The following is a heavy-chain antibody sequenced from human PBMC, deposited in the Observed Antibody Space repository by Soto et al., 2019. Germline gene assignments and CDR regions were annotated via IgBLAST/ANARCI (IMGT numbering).Heavy chain of an antibody. D-gene: IGHD1-1*01. CDR3: SRDMNDAFYY. CDR2: INPNSGGT. Sequence: QVQLVQSGAEVKKPGASVKVSCKASGYTFTGYYMHWVRQAPGQGLEWMGWINPNSGGTNYAQKFQGCVNMTRDTSISTAYMDMIRLRSDDTAVYYCSRDMNDAFYYWCQGTLVTVSS. CDR1: GYTFTGYY. V-gene: IGHV1-2*04. J-gene: IGHJ4*02.